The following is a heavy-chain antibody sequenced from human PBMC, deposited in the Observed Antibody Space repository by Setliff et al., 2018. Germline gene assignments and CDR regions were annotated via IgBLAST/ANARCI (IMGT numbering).Heavy chain of an antibody. J-gene: IGHJ6*03. Sequence: SETLSLTCTVSGGSISSSSYYWGWIRQPPGKGLEWIGGIYYSGSTYYNPSLKSRVTISVDTSKNQFSLKLSSVTAADTAVYYCASNLRLVRSWVWYYYCYMDVWGKGTTVTVSS. CDR2: IYYSGST. CDR3: ASNLRLVRSWVWYYYCYMDV. D-gene: IGHD6-19*01. CDR1: GGSISSSSYY. V-gene: IGHV4-39*01.